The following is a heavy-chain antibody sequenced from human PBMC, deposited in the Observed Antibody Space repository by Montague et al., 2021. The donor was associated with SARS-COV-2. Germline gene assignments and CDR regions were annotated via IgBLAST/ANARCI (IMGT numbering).Heavy chain of an antibody. CDR1: GGSFSGYH. D-gene: IGHD6-19*01. CDR3: ARGGRQWLVIDPRYYFDY. CDR2: INHSGST. Sequence: SETLSLTCAVYGGSFSGYHWSWIRQPPGKGLEWIREINHSGSTNYNPSLKSRVTISVDTSKNQFSLKLSPVTAADTAVYYCARGGRQWLVIDPRYYFDYWGQGTLVTVSS. V-gene: IGHV4-34*01. J-gene: IGHJ4*01.